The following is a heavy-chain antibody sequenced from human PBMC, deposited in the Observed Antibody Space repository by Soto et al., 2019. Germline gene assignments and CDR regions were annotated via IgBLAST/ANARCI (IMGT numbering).Heavy chain of an antibody. J-gene: IGHJ4*02. Sequence: PSETLSLTCTVSGGSISSGGYYWSWIRQHPGKGLEWIGYIYYSGSTYYNPSLKSRVTISVDTSKNQFSLKLSSVTAADKAVYYCARAVAKYGITFSTLDYWGQGTLVTVSS. CDR2: IYYSGST. V-gene: IGHV4-31*03. CDR1: GGSISSGGYY. CDR3: ARAVAKYGITFSTLDY. D-gene: IGHD3-16*01.